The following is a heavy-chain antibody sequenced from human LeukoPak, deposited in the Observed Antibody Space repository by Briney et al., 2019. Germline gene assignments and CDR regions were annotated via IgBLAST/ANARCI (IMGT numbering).Heavy chain of an antibody. CDR2: ISSNGGST. CDR3: ARGGMATWRCFDY. Sequence: GGSLRLSCAASGFTFSSYAMHWVRQAPGKGLEYVSAISSNGGSTYYANSVKGRFTISRDNSKNTLYLQMGSLRAEDMAVYYCARGGMATWRCFDYWGQGTLVTVSS. D-gene: IGHD5-24*01. CDR1: GFTFSSYA. V-gene: IGHV3-64*01. J-gene: IGHJ4*02.